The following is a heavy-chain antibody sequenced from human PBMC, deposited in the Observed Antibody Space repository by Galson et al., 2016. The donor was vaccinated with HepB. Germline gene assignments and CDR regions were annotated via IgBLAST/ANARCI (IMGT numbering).Heavy chain of an antibody. CDR2: ISGSGGTT. CDR1: GFTFRSYA. Sequence: SLILSCAVSGFTFRSYAMNWVRQAPGKGLEWVSSISGSGGTTYYADSVKGRFTISRDNSKNTLYLQMNSLRAEDTAVYYCAKDLRIAVKWFDPWGQGTLVTVSS. V-gene: IGHV3-23*01. J-gene: IGHJ5*02. D-gene: IGHD6-13*01. CDR3: AKDLRIAVKWFDP.